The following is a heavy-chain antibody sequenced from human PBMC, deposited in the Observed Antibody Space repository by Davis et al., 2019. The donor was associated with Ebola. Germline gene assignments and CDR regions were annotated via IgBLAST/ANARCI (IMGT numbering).Heavy chain of an antibody. CDR3: ASGTTVTTGFDN. CDR1: GYTFTSYD. J-gene: IGHJ4*02. CDR2: MNPNSGNT. D-gene: IGHD4-17*01. V-gene: IGHV1-8*01. Sequence: AASVTVSRKASGYTFTSYDINWVRQATGQGLEWMGWMNPNSGNTGYAQNFQGRVTMTRDTSISTAYMELSSLRSDDTAVYYCASGTTVTTGFDNWGQGTLVTVSS.